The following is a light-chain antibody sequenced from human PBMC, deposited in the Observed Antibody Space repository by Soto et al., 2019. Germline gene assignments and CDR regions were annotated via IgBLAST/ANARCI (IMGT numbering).Light chain of an antibody. CDR3: SSYTSSSTPYV. V-gene: IGLV2-14*01. Sequence: QSVLTQPASVSGSPGQSITISCTGTSSEVGVYNYVSWYQQHPGKAPKLMIYDVSNRPSGVSNRFSGSKSGNTASLTISGLQAEDEADYYCSSYTSSSTPYVFGTGTKVTVL. CDR2: DVS. J-gene: IGLJ1*01. CDR1: SSEVGVYNY.